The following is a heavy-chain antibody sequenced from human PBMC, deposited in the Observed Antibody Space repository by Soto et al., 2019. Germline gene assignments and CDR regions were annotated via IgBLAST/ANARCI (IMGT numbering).Heavy chain of an antibody. Sequence: EVQLVESGGGLVQPGRSLRLSCAASGFTFDDYAMHWVRQAPGKGLEWVSGISWNSGSIGYADSVKGRFTISRDNAKNSLYLQMNSLRAEDTALYYCAKARYSSGWYLDAFEIWGQGTMVTVSS. J-gene: IGHJ3*02. D-gene: IGHD6-19*01. CDR3: AKARYSSGWYLDAFEI. V-gene: IGHV3-9*01. CDR1: GFTFDDYA. CDR2: ISWNSGSI.